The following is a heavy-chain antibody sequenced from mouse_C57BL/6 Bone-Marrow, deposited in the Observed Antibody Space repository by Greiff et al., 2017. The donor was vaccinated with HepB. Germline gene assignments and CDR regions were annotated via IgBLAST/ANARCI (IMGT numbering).Heavy chain of an antibody. Sequence: VKLMESGAELVRPGTSVKMSCKASGYTFTNYWIGWAKQRPGHGLEWIGDIYPGGGYTNYNEKFKGKATLTADKSSSTAYMQFSSLTSEDSAIYYCARRDDGYYPYYFDYWGQGTTLTVSS. V-gene: IGHV1-63*01. D-gene: IGHD2-3*01. J-gene: IGHJ2*01. CDR1: GYTFTNYW. CDR3: ARRDDGYYPYYFDY. CDR2: IYPGGGYT.